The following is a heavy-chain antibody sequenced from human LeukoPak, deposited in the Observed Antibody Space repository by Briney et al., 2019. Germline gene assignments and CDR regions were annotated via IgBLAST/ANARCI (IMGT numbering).Heavy chain of an antibody. CDR3: ASLNYDFWSGPLFDY. Sequence: SETLSLTCSVSGDSISSSYWSWIRQPPGKGLEWIGNIYNSANTNYNPSLQSRVTISVDTSKNQFSLKLSSVTAADTAVYYCASLNYDFWSGPLFDYWGQGTLVTVSS. CDR1: GDSISSSY. D-gene: IGHD3-3*01. CDR2: IYNSANT. V-gene: IGHV4-4*08. J-gene: IGHJ4*02.